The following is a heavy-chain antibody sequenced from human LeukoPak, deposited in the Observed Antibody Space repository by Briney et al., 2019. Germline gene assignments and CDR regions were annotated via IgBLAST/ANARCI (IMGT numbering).Heavy chain of an antibody. CDR1: GGSFSGYY. CDR3: ARARQDYIWGSYRYYFDY. CDR2: LNHSGST. Sequence: SETLSLTCAVYGGSFSGYYWSWIRQPPGKGLEWIGELNHSGSTNYDPSLKSRVTISVDTSKNQFSLKLSSVTAADTAVYYCARARQDYIWGSYRYYFDYWGQGTLVTVSS. V-gene: IGHV4-34*01. D-gene: IGHD3-16*02. J-gene: IGHJ4*02.